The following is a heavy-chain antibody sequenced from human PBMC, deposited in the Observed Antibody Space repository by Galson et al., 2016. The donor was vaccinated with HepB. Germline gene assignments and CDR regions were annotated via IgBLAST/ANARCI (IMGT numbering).Heavy chain of an antibody. D-gene: IGHD2-8*01. CDR2: INTGDGNT. CDR1: GYTFTSYA. Sequence: SVKVSCKASGYTFTSYAMYWVRQAPGQRLEWMGWINTGDGNTKYSQKFQGRVTITRDTSANTAYMELSSLRSEDTAVYYCARYGGSWLYAFDIWGQGTMVTVSS. V-gene: IGHV1-3*04. CDR3: ARYGGSWLYAFDI. J-gene: IGHJ3*02.